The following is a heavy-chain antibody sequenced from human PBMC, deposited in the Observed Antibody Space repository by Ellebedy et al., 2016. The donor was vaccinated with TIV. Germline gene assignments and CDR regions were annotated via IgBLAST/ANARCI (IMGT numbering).Heavy chain of an antibody. V-gene: IGHV4-34*01. CDR2: INHSGST. J-gene: IGHJ4*02. D-gene: IGHD3-22*01. Sequence: MPSETLSLTCAVYGGSFSGYYWSWIRQPPGKGLEWIGEINHSGSTNYNPSLKSRVTISVDMSKNQFSLKLSSVTAADTAVYYCASRLSSSGYYYWGPGTLVTVSS. CDR3: ASRLSSSGYYY. CDR1: GGSFSGYY.